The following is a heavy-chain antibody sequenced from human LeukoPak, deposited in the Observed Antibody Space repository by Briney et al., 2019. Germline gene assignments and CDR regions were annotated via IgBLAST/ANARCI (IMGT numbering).Heavy chain of an antibody. CDR2: ISYDGSSK. V-gene: IGHV3-30*18. CDR1: GFTFRTYD. CDR3: VKEHGTTLGRGY. J-gene: IGHJ4*02. D-gene: IGHD1-14*01. Sequence: PGGSLRLSCAPSGFTFRTYDMHWVRHAPGKGREWVAGISYDGSSKYYVDSVKGRLTISRDNSKNTLSLQKHSLRADDTAVYYCVKEHGTTLGRGYWGQGTLVTVSS.